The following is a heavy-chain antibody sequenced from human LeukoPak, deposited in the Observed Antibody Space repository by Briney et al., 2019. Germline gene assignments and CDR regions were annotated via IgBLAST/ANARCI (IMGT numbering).Heavy chain of an antibody. D-gene: IGHD6-19*01. V-gene: IGHV3-48*01. CDR2: ISSSSSTI. J-gene: IGHJ1*01. CDR1: GFTFSSYS. Sequence: GGSLRLSCAASGFTFSSYSMNWVRQAPGKGLEWVSYISSSSSTIYYADSVKGRFTISRDNAKNSLYLQMNSLRTEDTAVYYCARPQYSSGWLPSTEYFHHWGQGTLVTVSS. CDR3: ARPQYSSGWLPSTEYFHH.